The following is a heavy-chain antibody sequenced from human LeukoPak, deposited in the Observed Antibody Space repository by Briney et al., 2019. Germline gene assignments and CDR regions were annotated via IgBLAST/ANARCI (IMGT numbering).Heavy chain of an antibody. J-gene: IGHJ4*02. CDR3: TSFGTFAS. CDR1: VCSIDNHYYC. CDR2: IHAGST. V-gene: IGHV4-61*02. Sequence: SQTLSLTCAVSVCSIDNHYYCWNWIRQPAGKGLEWIGRIHAGSTRYNPSLESRATISVDTSKNHFSLKLTSVPAADTAMYYCTSFGTFASWGQGTLVTVSS. D-gene: IGHD3-10*01.